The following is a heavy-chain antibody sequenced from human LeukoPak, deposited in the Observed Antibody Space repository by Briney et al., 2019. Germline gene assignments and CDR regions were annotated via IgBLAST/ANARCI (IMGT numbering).Heavy chain of an antibody. D-gene: IGHD6-6*01. V-gene: IGHV4-30-4*08. CDR3: AREPSIAAPNWFDP. J-gene: IGHJ5*02. CDR1: GDSITSRDYY. CDR2: IYYSGST. Sequence: SETLSLTCSVSGDSITSRDYYWSWIRQPPGKGLEWIGYIYYSGSTSYNPSLKSRVTISVDRSKNQFSLKLSSVTAADTAVYYCAREPSIAAPNWFDPWGQGTLVTVSS.